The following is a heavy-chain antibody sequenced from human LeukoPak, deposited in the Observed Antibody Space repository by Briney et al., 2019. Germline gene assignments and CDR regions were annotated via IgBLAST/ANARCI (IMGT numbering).Heavy chain of an antibody. V-gene: IGHV3-74*01. CDR3: AKATSYYYDSSGYYWGYIY. Sequence: GGSLRLSCAASGFTFTNYWMHWVRQAPGKGLVWVSRIDIDGTGTSYADSVKGRFTISRDNAKNTVSLQMNSLKAEDTAVYYCAKATSYYYDSSGYYWGYIYWGQGTLVTVSS. D-gene: IGHD3-22*01. J-gene: IGHJ4*02. CDR2: IDIDGTGT. CDR1: GFTFTNYW.